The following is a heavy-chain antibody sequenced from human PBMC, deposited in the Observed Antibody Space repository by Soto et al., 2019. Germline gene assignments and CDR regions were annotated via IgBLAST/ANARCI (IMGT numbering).Heavy chain of an antibody. D-gene: IGHD3-16*01. Sequence: QVQLVESGGGVVQPGRSLRLSCAASGFTFSNYAMHWVRRAPGKGLEWMAVMSYDGTNKYYADSVKGRFTISRDNSKNTLYLQMNSLRPEDTALDYCARDGGAYWGQGTLVIVSS. CDR2: MSYDGTNK. J-gene: IGHJ4*02. V-gene: IGHV3-30-3*01. CDR3: ARDGGAY. CDR1: GFTFSNYA.